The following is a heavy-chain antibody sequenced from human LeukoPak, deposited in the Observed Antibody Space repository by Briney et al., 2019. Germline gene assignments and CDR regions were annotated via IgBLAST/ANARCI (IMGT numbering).Heavy chain of an antibody. D-gene: IGHD3/OR15-3a*01. CDR3: ARGLDYLDV. V-gene: IGHV4-39*01. Sequence: SETLSPTCTVSGGSITGISYYWNWLRQPPGKELEWIGRIYQTGSADYKPSLKSRVTLSVDTTNNQFSLRLSSVTAADTAVYYCARGLDYLDVWGKGVTVSVSS. CDR1: GGSITGISYY. J-gene: IGHJ6*03. CDR2: IYQTGSA.